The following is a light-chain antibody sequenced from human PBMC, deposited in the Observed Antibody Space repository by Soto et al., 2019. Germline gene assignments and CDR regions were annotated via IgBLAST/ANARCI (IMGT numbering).Light chain of an antibody. V-gene: IGKV1-9*01. CDR3: QQLNTYPRT. CDR1: QGISSY. J-gene: IGKJ1*01. CDR2: DAS. Sequence: DFQLTQSPSFLSASVGDRVTITCRASQGISSYLAWYQQNPGKAPKLLIYDASTLQSGVPSRFSGSGSGTEFTLTISSLQPEDFATYYCQQLNTYPRTFGQGTKVDIK.